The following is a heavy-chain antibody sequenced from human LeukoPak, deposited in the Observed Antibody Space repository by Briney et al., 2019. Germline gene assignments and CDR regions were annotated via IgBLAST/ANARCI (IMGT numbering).Heavy chain of an antibody. D-gene: IGHD3-22*01. CDR2: IGINQNYI. J-gene: IGHJ3*02. V-gene: IGHV3-21*04. CDR1: GFTFSSYW. Sequence: GGSLRLSCAAPGFTFSSYWMSWVRQAPGKGLEWGSSIGINQNYIYYADSVKGRFTISRDNSKNTLYLQMNSLRAEDAAVYYCAKDYYDSSGYVDAFDIWGQGTMVTVSS. CDR3: AKDYYDSSGYVDAFDI.